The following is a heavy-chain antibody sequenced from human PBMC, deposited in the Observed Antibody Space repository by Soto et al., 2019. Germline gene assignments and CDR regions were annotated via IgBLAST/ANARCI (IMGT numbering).Heavy chain of an antibody. V-gene: IGHV3-48*03. J-gene: IGHJ4*02. Sequence: PGGSLRLSCEASGFRFSSFDMTWVRQAPGKGPEWVAYISSSGTTMYYADSVKGRFTISRDNAKNSLYLQMNSLRAEDTAIHYCARDWNPPFDYWGQGTLVTVSS. CDR2: ISSSGTTM. CDR1: GFRFSSFD. D-gene: IGHD1-1*01. CDR3: ARDWNPPFDY.